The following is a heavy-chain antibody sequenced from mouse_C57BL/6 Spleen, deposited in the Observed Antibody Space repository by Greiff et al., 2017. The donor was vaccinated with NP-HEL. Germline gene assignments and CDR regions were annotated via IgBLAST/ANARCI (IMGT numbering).Heavy chain of an antibody. D-gene: IGHD1-1*01. CDR3: TPYYYGSRYFDY. Sequence: VHVKQSGAELVRPGASVKLSCTASGFNIKDDYMHWVKQRPEQGLEWIGWIDPENGDTEYASKFQGKATITADTSSNTAYLQLSSLTSEDTAVYYCTPYYYGSRYFDYWGQGTTLTVSS. CDR2: IDPENGDT. CDR1: GFNIKDDY. V-gene: IGHV14-4*01. J-gene: IGHJ2*01.